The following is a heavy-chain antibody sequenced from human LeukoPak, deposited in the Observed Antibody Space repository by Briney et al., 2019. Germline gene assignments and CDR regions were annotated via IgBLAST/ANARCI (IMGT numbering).Heavy chain of an antibody. D-gene: IGHD3-3*01. CDR2: IKQDGSEK. Sequence: GGSLRLSCAASGFTFSSYWMSWVRQAPGKGLEWVANIKQDGSEKYYVDSVKGRFTISRDNAKNSLYLQMSSLRAEDTAVYYCARDLMEGPQDYWGQGTLVTVSS. CDR3: ARDLMEGPQDY. CDR1: GFTFSSYW. V-gene: IGHV3-7*01. J-gene: IGHJ4*02.